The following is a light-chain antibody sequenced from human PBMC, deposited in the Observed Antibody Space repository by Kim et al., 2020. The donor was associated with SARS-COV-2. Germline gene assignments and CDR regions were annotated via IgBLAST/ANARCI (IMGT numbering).Light chain of an antibody. CDR2: AAS. CDR1: QAISSY. V-gene: IGKV1-27*01. Sequence: DIQMTQSPSSLSASVGDRVTITCRASQAISSYLAWYQHKPGQPPKLLVYAASALHSGVPSRFSGRGSGTQFTLTISNLQPEDVATYYCLKHSSAPWTFGQGTKVDIK. CDR3: LKHSSAPWT. J-gene: IGKJ1*01.